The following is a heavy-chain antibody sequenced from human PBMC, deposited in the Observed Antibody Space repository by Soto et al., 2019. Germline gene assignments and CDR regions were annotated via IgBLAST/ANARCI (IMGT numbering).Heavy chain of an antibody. CDR2: ISTYNGNT. D-gene: IGHD3-10*01. J-gene: IGHJ4*02. CDR1: GYTFTSYG. V-gene: IGHV1-18*01. CDR3: ARQMVRGVGSDY. Sequence: QVQLVQSGAEVKKPGASVKVSCKASGYTFTSYGISWVRQAPGQGLEWMGWISTYNGNTKYAQKLQGRGTMTTDTSTSKAYMELRSLRSDATAVFYCARQMVRGVGSDYWGQGTLVTVSS.